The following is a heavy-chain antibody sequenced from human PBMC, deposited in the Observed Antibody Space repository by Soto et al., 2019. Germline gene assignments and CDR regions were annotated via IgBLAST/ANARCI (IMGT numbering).Heavy chain of an antibody. CDR3: TTDPVVTSYWYSDL. CDR2: IKSKTDGGTT. V-gene: IGHV3-15*01. J-gene: IGHJ2*01. Sequence: EVQLVESGGGLVKPGGSLRLSCAASGFTFSNAWMSWVRQAPGKGLEWVGRIKSKTDGGTTDYAAPVKGRFTISRDDSKNTLYLQMNSLKTEDTAVYYCTTDPVVTSYWYSDLWGRGTLVTVSS. CDR1: GFTFSNAW. D-gene: IGHD2-21*02.